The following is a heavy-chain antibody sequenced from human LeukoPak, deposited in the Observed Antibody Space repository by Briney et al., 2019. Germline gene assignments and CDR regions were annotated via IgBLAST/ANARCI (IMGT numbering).Heavy chain of an antibody. CDR2: ISSSGSTI. CDR3: AREGDHYYDSSGFDY. Sequence: GGSLRLSCAASGFTFSSYEMNWVRQAPGKGLEWVSYISSSGSTIYYADSVKGRFTFSRDNAKNSLYLQMNSLRAEDTAVYYCAREGDHYYDSSGFDYWGQGTLVTVSS. J-gene: IGHJ4*02. CDR1: GFTFSSYE. D-gene: IGHD3-22*01. V-gene: IGHV3-48*03.